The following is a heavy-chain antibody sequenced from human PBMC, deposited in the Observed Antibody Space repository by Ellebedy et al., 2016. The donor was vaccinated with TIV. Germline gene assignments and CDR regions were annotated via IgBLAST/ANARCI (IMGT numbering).Heavy chain of an antibody. J-gene: IGHJ2*01. Sequence: GESLKISXAASGFTFSSYAMSWVRQAPGKGLEWVSAISGSGGSTYYADSVKGRFTISRDNSKNTLYLQMNSLRAEDTAVYYCARSWGYFDLWGRGTLVTVSS. D-gene: IGHD3-16*01. CDR1: GFTFSSYA. CDR2: ISGSGGST. V-gene: IGHV3-23*01. CDR3: ARSWGYFDL.